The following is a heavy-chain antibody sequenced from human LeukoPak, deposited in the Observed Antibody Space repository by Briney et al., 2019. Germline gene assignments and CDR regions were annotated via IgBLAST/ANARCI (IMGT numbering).Heavy chain of an antibody. J-gene: IGHJ4*02. Sequence: GGSLRLSCAASGFTLSSYAMSWVRQAPGKGLEWVSAISGSGGSTYYADSVKGRFTIPRDNSKNTLYLQMNSLRAEDTAVYYCAKDGGVVTAFFDYWGQGTLVTVSS. CDR3: AKDGGVVTAFFDY. CDR1: GFTLSSYA. D-gene: IGHD2-21*02. CDR2: ISGSGGST. V-gene: IGHV3-23*01.